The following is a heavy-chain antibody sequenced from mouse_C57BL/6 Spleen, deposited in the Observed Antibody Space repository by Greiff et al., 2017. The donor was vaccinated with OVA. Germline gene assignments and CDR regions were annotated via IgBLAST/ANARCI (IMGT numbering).Heavy chain of an antibody. D-gene: IGHD3-3*01. J-gene: IGHJ4*01. V-gene: IGHV5-9*01. Sequence: EVMLVESGGGLVKPGGSLKLSCAASGFTFSSYTMSWVRQTPEKRLEWVATISGGGGNTYYPDSVKGRFTISRDNAKNTLYLQMSSLRSEDTALYYCARQAVYYAMDYWGQGTSVTVSS. CDR3: ARQAVYYAMDY. CDR1: GFTFSSYT. CDR2: ISGGGGNT.